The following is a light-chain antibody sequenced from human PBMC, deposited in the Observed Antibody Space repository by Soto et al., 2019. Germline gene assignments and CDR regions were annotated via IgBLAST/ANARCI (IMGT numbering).Light chain of an antibody. CDR2: QGS. V-gene: IGLV2-23*01. Sequence: QSALTQPASVSGSPGQSITIPCTGSSGDVGRYDLVSWFQQYPAKAPKVIIYQGSKRPSGVSNRFSGSKSGNTASLTISGLQAEDEADYYCCSYEGGSTYVFGTVTKLTVL. CDR3: CSYEGGSTYV. J-gene: IGLJ1*01. CDR1: SGDVGRYDL.